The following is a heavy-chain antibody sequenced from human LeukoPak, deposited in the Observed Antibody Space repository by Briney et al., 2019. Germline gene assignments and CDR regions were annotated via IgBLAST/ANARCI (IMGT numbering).Heavy chain of an antibody. V-gene: IGHV4-39*01. CDR1: GGSISSSSYY. CDR3: ARGRWVNH. J-gene: IGHJ5*02. CDR2: IYYSGST. Sequence: SETLSLTCTVSGGSISSSSYYWGWIRQPPGKGLEWIGSIYYSGSTYYNPSLKSRVTISVDTSKNQFSLKLGSVTASYTAVYYCARGRWVNHWGQGTLVTVSS.